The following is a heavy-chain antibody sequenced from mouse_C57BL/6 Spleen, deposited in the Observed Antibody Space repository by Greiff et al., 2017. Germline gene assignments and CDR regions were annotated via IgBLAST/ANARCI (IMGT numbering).Heavy chain of an antibody. CDR2: ISSGSSTI. D-gene: IGHD3-2*02. CDR3: ARQGQLRPHYYAMDY. J-gene: IGHJ4*01. CDR1: GFTFSDYG. Sequence: EVQGVESGGGLVKPGGSLKLSCAASGFTFSDYGMHWVRQAPEKGLEWVAYISSGSSTIYYADTVKGRFTISRDNAKNTLFLQMTSLRSEDTAMYYCARQGQLRPHYYAMDYWGQGTSVTVSS. V-gene: IGHV5-17*01.